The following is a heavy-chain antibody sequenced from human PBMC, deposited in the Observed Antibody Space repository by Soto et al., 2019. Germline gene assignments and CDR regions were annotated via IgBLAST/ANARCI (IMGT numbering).Heavy chain of an antibody. CDR3: ARLLDRRYCSEIRAY. Sequence: ASVKVSCKASGYTFTNYYIHWVRQAPGQGLEWVGLINPKTGTTNDAPKFQGRVTMTSDTSTSTAYMELSSLRSEDTAVFYCARLLDRRYCSEIRAYWGQAPLVT. J-gene: IGHJ4*02. CDR1: GYTFTNYY. CDR2: INPKTGTT. V-gene: IGHV1-2*06. D-gene: IGHD3-22*01.